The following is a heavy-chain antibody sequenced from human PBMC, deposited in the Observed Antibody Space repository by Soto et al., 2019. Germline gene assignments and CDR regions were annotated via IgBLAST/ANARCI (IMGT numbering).Heavy chain of an antibody. CDR1: GGSFSGYY. CDR2: INHSGST. D-gene: IGHD6-13*01. Sequence: QVQLQQWGAGLLKPSETLSLTCAVYGGSFSGYYWSWIRQPPGKGLEWIGEINHSGSTNYNPSLKSRVTIXXDXSXXQFSLKLSSVTAADTAVYYCARGRRSSWRTDAFDIWGQGTMVTVSS. V-gene: IGHV4-34*01. CDR3: ARGRRSSWRTDAFDI. J-gene: IGHJ3*02.